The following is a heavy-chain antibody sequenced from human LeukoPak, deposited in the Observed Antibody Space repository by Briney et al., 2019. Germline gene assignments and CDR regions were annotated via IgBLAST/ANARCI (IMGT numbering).Heavy chain of an antibody. D-gene: IGHD6-19*01. Sequence: GGSLRLSCTASGFTSSSYSMNWVRQAPGKGLEWVSSISSSSSYIYYADSVKGRFTISRDNAKNSLYLQMNSLRAEDTAVYYCAREISVAGLPIWGQGTMVTVSS. CDR1: GFTSSSYS. CDR3: AREISVAGLPI. V-gene: IGHV3-21*01. J-gene: IGHJ3*02. CDR2: ISSSSSYI.